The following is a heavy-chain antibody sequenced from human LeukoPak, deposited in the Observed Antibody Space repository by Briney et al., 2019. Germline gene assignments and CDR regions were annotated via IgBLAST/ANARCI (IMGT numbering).Heavy chain of an antibody. Sequence: SETLSLTCAVSGYSISSGYCWGWIRQPPGKGLEWIGSIYHSGSTYYNPSLKSRVTISVDTSKNQFSLKLSSVTAADTAVYYCARSTTVRNRWVDPWGQGTLVTVSS. D-gene: IGHD2-2*01. CDR3: ARSTTVRNRWVDP. CDR2: IYHSGST. J-gene: IGHJ5*02. V-gene: IGHV4-38-2*01. CDR1: GYSISSGYC.